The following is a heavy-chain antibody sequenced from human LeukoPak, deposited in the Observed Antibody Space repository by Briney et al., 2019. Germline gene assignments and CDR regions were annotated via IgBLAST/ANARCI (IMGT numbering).Heavy chain of an antibody. CDR3: ARTALAAAGREGY. J-gene: IGHJ4*02. V-gene: IGHV1-8*03. CDR2: MNPNSANT. Sequence: ASVKVSCKASGYTFTSYDINWVRQATGQGLEWMGWMNPNSANTGYAQKFQGRVTITRNTSISTTYMELSSLRFEDTAVYYCARTALAAAGREGYWGQGTLVTVSS. CDR1: GYTFTSYD. D-gene: IGHD6-13*01.